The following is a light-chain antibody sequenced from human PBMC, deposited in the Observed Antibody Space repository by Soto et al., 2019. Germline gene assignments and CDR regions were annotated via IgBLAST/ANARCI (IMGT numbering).Light chain of an antibody. Sequence: QSALTDPASVSGSPGQSIAISCTGTSSDVGGYNYVSWYQQHPGKAPKLMVYEVTNRPSGVSNRFSGSKSGNTASLTISGLQAEDDADYYCSSYTSSSTSYVFGTGTKVPVL. CDR2: EVT. V-gene: IGLV2-14*01. CDR1: SSDVGGYNY. J-gene: IGLJ1*01. CDR3: SSYTSSSTSYV.